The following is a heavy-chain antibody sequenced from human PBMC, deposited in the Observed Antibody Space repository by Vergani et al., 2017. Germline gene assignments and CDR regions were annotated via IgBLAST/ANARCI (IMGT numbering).Heavy chain of an antibody. J-gene: IGHJ6*02. CDR2: INPNSGGT. CDR3: ARSVAGSQDRDMDV. Sequence: QVQLVQSGAEVKKPGASVKVSCKASGYTFTGYYMHWVRQAPGQGLEWMGWINPNSGGTNYAQKFQGRVTMTRDTSTSTVYMELSSLRSEDTAVYYCARSVAGSQDRDMDVWGQGTTVTVSS. CDR1: GYTFTGYY. D-gene: IGHD6-19*01. V-gene: IGHV1-2*02.